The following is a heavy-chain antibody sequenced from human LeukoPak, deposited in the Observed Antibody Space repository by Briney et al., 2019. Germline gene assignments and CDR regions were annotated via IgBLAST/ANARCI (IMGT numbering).Heavy chain of an antibody. J-gene: IGHJ4*02. D-gene: IGHD5-12*01. CDR3: AIRPATIQPDY. Sequence: GASVTVSCKASGYTFTSYDINWVRQAAGQGLEWMGWMNPNSGNTDYAQKLQGRVTMTRNTSISTAYMELSSLRSEDTAVYYCAIRPATIQPDYWGQGTLVTVSS. V-gene: IGHV1-8*01. CDR2: MNPNSGNT. CDR1: GYTFTSYD.